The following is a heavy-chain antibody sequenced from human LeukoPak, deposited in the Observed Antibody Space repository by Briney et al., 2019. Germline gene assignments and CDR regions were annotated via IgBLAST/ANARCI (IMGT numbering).Heavy chain of an antibody. D-gene: IGHD6-6*01. J-gene: IGHJ5*02. CDR2: LSSDGSSE. V-gene: IGHV3-33*06. CDR3: AKTLVASPGNTGGP. Sequence: GGSLRLSCAASGFTFSDHGMHWVRQAPGKGLEWVAVLSSDGSSEFLADSVIGRFSMSRDNSMHTLYLHMDSLRAEDTAVYYCAKTLVASPGNTGGPWGQGTLVTVSS. CDR1: GFTFSDHG.